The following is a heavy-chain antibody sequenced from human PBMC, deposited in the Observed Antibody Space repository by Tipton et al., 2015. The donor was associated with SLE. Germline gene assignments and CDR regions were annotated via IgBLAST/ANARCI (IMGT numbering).Heavy chain of an antibody. D-gene: IGHD1-26*01. Sequence: QSGPEVKKPGASVKVSCKASGYTFTSYGISWVRQAPGQGLEWMGWISAYNGNTNYAQKFQGRVTITRNTSISTAYMELSSLRSEDTAVYYCARGILGGSYSHFDYWGQGTLVTVSS. V-gene: IGHV1-18*01. CDR3: ARGILGGSYSHFDY. J-gene: IGHJ4*02. CDR1: GYTFTSYG. CDR2: ISAYNGNT.